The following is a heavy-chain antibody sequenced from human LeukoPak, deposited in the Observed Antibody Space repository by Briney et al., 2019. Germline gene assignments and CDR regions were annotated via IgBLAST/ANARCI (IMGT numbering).Heavy chain of an antibody. CDR3: ARDESGYYGSGSYYIDY. V-gene: IGHV4-39*07. Sequence: SETLSLTCTVSGGSISSSSYYWGWIRQPPGKGLEWIGSIYYSGSTYYNPSLKSRVTISVDKSKNQFSLKLSSVTAADTAVYYCARDESGYYGSGSYYIDYWGQGTLVTVSS. CDR2: IYYSGST. J-gene: IGHJ4*02. D-gene: IGHD3-10*01. CDR1: GGSISSSSYY.